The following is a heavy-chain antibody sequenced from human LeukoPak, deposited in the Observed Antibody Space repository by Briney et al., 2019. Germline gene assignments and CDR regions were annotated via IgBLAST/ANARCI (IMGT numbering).Heavy chain of an antibody. V-gene: IGHV4-59*08. CDR2: IYYSGST. D-gene: IGHD3-10*01. J-gene: IGHJ3*02. CDR1: GGSISSYY. Sequence: SETLSLTCTVSGGSISSYYWSWIRQPPGKGLEWIGYIYYSGSTNYNPSLKSRVTISVDTSKNQFSLKLSSVTAADTAVYYCARQDMVRGVNALDIWGQGTMVTVSS. CDR3: ARQDMVRGVNALDI.